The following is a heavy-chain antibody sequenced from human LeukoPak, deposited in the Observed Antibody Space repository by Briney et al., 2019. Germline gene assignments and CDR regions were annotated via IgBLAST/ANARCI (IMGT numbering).Heavy chain of an antibody. CDR1: GCSISTYY. Sequence: SETLSLTCTVSGCSISTYYLSWIRQAPGKGLEWVGYIYYSGSTNYNPSLKSRLTTSVDTTKNHSSLMLSSVTAADTPGYYCAGGSARGGWFDPWGQGTLVTVSS. D-gene: IGHD3-10*01. V-gene: IGHV4-59*01. J-gene: IGHJ5*02. CDR2: IYYSGST. CDR3: AGGSARGGWFDP.